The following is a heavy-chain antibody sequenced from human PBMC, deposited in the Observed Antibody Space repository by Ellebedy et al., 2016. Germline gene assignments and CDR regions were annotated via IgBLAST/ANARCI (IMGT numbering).Heavy chain of an antibody. Sequence: GGSLRLXXAASGFIFSDYYMSWIRQAPGKGLEWLSYISHSGGTIFYADSVKGRFIISRDNAKNSLYLQMNNLRAEDTAFYYCARPIQRDSGWFGYMDVWGKGTTVTVSS. CDR1: GFIFSDYY. J-gene: IGHJ6*03. CDR3: ARPIQRDSGWFGYMDV. V-gene: IGHV3-11*01. CDR2: ISHSGGTI. D-gene: IGHD6-19*01.